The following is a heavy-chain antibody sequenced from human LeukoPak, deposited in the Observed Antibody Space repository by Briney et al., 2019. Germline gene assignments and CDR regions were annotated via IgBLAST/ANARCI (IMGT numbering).Heavy chain of an antibody. J-gene: IGHJ5*02. V-gene: IGHV3-23*01. CDR2: ISGSGGST. Sequence: GGSLRLSCAASRFIFTTYAMSWVRQAPGKGLEWVSGISGSGGSTYYADSVKGRFTISRDNSKNTLYLQMSSLRAEDTAVYYCAKAFSAYENWPPNWFDPWGQGTLVTVSS. CDR1: RFIFTTYA. CDR3: AKAFSAYENWPPNWFDP. D-gene: IGHD5-12*01.